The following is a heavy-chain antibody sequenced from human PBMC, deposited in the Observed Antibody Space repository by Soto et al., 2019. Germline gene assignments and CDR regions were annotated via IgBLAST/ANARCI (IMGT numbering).Heavy chain of an antibody. CDR1: GGSISNHY. J-gene: IGHJ4*02. CDR2: IYYNGNT. CDR3: ARSNWYSEY. V-gene: IGHV4-59*11. D-gene: IGHD7-27*01. Sequence: XXTLSLPFTVSGGSISNHYWRWIRQPPGKGLEWIGYIYYNGNTNYNPSLKSRVTMSVDTSKNQFSLKLSSVTAADTAVYYCARSNWYSEYWGQGTLVTVSS.